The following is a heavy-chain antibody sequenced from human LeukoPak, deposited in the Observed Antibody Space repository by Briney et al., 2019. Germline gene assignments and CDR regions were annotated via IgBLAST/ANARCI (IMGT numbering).Heavy chain of an antibody. D-gene: IGHD4-17*01. V-gene: IGHV3-33*01. J-gene: IGHJ6*02. CDR3: AREPGDYRFYYYYYGMDV. CDR2: IWYDGSNK. CDR1: GFTFSSYG. Sequence: PGGSLGLSCAASGFTFSSYGMHWVRQAPGKGLEWVAVIWYDGSNKYYADSVKGRFTISRDNSKNTLYLQMNSLRAEDTAVYYCAREPGDYRFYYYYYGMDVWGQGTTVTVSS.